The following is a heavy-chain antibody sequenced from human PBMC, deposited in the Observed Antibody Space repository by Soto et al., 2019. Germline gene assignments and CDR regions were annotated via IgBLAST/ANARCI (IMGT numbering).Heavy chain of an antibody. D-gene: IGHD1-1*01. V-gene: IGHV1-2*04. CDR2: IDPNSGGT. Sequence: GASVKVACKASGYSVTGYYMHWVRQATGQGLEWMGWIDPNSGGTNYARKFQGWVTMTRDTSISTAYMELSRLRSDDTAVYYCARDLGWNWTPYYYGMDVWGQGTTVTVSS. CDR1: GYSVTGYY. J-gene: IGHJ6*02. CDR3: ARDLGWNWTPYYYGMDV.